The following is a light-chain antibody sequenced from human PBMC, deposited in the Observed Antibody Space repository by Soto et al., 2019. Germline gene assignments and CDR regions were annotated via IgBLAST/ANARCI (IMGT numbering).Light chain of an antibody. J-gene: IGKJ1*01. CDR1: QRVGIN. Sequence: EIGMTQSPATLSVSPGETATLSCRASQRVGINLAWYQQKPGQAPRLLIYSASTRASGVPDRFSGSGSGTEFTLTIRSLQSEDFAFFYCQQYDGWPRTSGQGTKVEIK. V-gene: IGKV3-15*01. CDR3: QQYDGWPRT. CDR2: SAS.